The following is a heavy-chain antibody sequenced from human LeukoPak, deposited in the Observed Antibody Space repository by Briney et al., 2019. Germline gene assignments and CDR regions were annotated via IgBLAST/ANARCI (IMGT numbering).Heavy chain of an antibody. CDR2: VYYTGST. CDR3: ARVVGFYDSSAFDL. D-gene: IGHD3-22*01. J-gene: IGHJ5*02. Sequence: TLSLTCTVSGGSISSYYWSWIRQPPGKGLEWIGYVYYTGSTNYNPSLNSRVTMSIDTSKNQFSLRLSSVTAADTAVYYCARVVGFYDSSAFDLWGQGTLVTVTS. CDR1: GGSISSYY. V-gene: IGHV4-59*01.